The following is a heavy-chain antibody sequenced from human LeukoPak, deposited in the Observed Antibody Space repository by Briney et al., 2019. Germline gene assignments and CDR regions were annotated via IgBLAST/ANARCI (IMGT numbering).Heavy chain of an antibody. CDR3: ARQTAMGRSGDY. V-gene: IGHV5-51*01. J-gene: IGHJ4*02. D-gene: IGHD5-18*01. CDR2: IDPSDSDT. CDR1: GYSFTTYW. Sequence: GESLKISCKASGYSFTTYWIGWVRQMPGKGLEWMGIIDPSDSDTRYTPSFQGLVTISADKSLTTAYLQWNSLKASDTALYYCARQTAMGRSGDYWGQGTLVTVSS.